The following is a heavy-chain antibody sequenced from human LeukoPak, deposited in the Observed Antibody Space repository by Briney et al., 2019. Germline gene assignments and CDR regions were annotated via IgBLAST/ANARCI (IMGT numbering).Heavy chain of an antibody. V-gene: IGHV3-7*01. CDR2: IKQDGSEK. D-gene: IGHD2-2*02. CDR3: ARVIYAGAFDI. CDR1: GFTFSSYS. Sequence: GGSLRLSCAASGFTFSSYSMNWVRQAPGKGLEWVANIKQDGSEKYYVDSVKGRFTISRDNAKNSLYLQMNSLRAEDTAVYYCARVIYAGAFDIWGQGTMVTVSS. J-gene: IGHJ3*02.